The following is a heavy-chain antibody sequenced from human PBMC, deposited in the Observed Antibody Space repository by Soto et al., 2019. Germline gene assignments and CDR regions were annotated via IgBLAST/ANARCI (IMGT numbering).Heavy chain of an antibody. D-gene: IGHD3-22*01. V-gene: IGHV4-34*01. J-gene: IGHJ4*02. CDR2: INHSGST. CDR3: ARGRTLNYYDSSGYYYFDY. Sequence: SETLSLTCAVYGGSFSGYYWSWIRQPPGKGLEWIGEINHSGSTNYNPSLKSRVTISVDTSKNQFSLKLSSVTAADTAVYYCARGRTLNYYDSSGYYYFDYWGQGTLVTVSS. CDR1: GGSFSGYY.